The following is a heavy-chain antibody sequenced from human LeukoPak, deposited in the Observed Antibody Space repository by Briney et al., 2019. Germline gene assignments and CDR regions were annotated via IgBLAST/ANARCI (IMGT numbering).Heavy chain of an antibody. Sequence: SETLSLTCTVSGGSISSGGYYWSWIRQHPGKGLEWIGYIYYSGSTNYNPSLKSRVTISVDTSKNQFSLKLSSVTAADTAVYYCARADDEGWFDPWGQGTLVTVSS. CDR3: ARADDEGWFDP. CDR2: IYYSGST. V-gene: IGHV4-61*08. CDR1: GGSISSGGYY. J-gene: IGHJ5*02. D-gene: IGHD3-16*01.